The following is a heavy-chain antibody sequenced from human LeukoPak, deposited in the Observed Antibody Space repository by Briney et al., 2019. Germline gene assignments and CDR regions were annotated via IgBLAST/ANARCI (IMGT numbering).Heavy chain of an antibody. D-gene: IGHD5/OR15-5a*01. Sequence: LGESLKSSCKGSGYSFTSYLIGWVRQMPGKGLEWMGFIYPDDSHTRYSPSFEGQVTISADTSINTAYLQWSRLRASDTAMYYCARHRTTGYSVSAFDMWGQGTLVTVSS. CDR3: ARHRTTGYSVSAFDM. J-gene: IGHJ3*02. V-gene: IGHV5-51*01. CDR2: IYPDDSHT. CDR1: GYSFTSYL.